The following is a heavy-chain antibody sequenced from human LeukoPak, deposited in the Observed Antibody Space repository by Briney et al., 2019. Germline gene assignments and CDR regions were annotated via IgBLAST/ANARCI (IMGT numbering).Heavy chain of an antibody. J-gene: IGHJ6*03. CDR2: IYYSGST. D-gene: IGHD5-18*01. Sequence: SETLSLTCTVSGGSISSYYWSWLRQPPGKGLEWIGYIYYSGSTNYNPSLKSRVTILVDTSKNQFSLKLSSVTAADTAVYYCARTTEGGYTYDYLYYYYMDVWGKGTTVTISS. CDR1: GGSISSYY. V-gene: IGHV4-59*01. CDR3: ARTTEGGYTYDYLYYYYMDV.